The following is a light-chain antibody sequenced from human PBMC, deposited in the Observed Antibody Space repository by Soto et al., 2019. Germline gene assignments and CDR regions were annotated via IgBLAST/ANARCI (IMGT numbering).Light chain of an antibody. CDR2: ATS. J-gene: IGKJ1*01. CDR1: QSISSTY. Sequence: EIVLKQSPGTLSLSPGERATLSCRASQSISSTYLTWYHQRPGHAPMLLIFATSRRATDIPDRFSGIGSGTDFTLAIRRLEPEDFAVYYCHQFGYSPRTFGQGTKVDIK. V-gene: IGKV3-20*01. CDR3: HQFGYSPRT.